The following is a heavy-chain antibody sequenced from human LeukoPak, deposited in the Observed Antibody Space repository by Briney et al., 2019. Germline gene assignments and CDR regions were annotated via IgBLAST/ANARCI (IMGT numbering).Heavy chain of an antibody. CDR1: GFTFSSYA. CDR3: ARDAPYCSSISCYSDY. V-gene: IGHV3-64*01. J-gene: IGHJ4*02. CDR2: ISSNGGST. D-gene: IGHD2-2*01. Sequence: GGSLRLSCAASGFTFSSYAMHWVRQAPGKGLEYVSAISSNGGSTYYANSVKGRFTISRDNSKNTLYLQMGSLRAEDMAVYYCARDAPYCSSISCYSDYWGQGTLVTVSS.